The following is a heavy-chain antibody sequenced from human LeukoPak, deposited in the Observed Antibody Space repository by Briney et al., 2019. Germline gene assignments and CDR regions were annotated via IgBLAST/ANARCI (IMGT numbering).Heavy chain of an antibody. CDR1: GYTFTSYY. Sequence: ASVKVSCKASGYTFTSYYMHWVRQAPGQGLEWMGIINPSGGSTSYAQKFQGRVTITRNTSISTAYMELSSLRSEDTAVYYCVRAPDTAMVSLDYMDVWGKGTTVTVSS. J-gene: IGHJ6*03. CDR3: VRAPDTAMVSLDYMDV. CDR2: INPSGGST. V-gene: IGHV1-46*01. D-gene: IGHD5-18*01.